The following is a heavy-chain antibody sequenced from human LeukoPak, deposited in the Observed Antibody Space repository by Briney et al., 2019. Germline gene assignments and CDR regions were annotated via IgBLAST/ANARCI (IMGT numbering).Heavy chain of an antibody. Sequence: GGSLRLSCAASGFTFSSYAMSWVRQAPGKGLEWVSAISGSGGSTYYADSVKGRFTISRDNSKNTLYLQMDSLRGEDTAVYYCAKDFRIGYSAHFDYWGQGALVAVSS. CDR1: GFTFSSYA. CDR3: AKDFRIGYSAHFDY. D-gene: IGHD2-21*01. V-gene: IGHV3-23*01. J-gene: IGHJ4*02. CDR2: ISGSGGST.